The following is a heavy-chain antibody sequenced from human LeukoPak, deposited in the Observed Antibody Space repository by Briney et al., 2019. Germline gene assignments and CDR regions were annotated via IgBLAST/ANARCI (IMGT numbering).Heavy chain of an antibody. V-gene: IGHV4-34*01. J-gene: IGHJ4*02. CDR3: ARDMITFGGVIVIPFGY. Sequence: SETLSLTCAVYGGSFSGYYWSWIRQPPGKGLEWIGEINHSGSTNYNPSLKSRVTISVDTSKNQFSLKLSSVTAADTAVYYCARDMITFGGVIVIPFGYWGQGTLVTVSS. D-gene: IGHD3-16*02. CDR2: INHSGST. CDR1: GGSFSGYY.